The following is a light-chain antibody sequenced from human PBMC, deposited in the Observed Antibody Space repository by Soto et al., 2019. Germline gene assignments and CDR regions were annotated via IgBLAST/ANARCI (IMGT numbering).Light chain of an antibody. CDR3: SSYTSISSLGGV. J-gene: IGLJ3*02. Sequence: QSALTQPASMSGSPGQSVTISCAGTSSDIGGYNYVSWYQQHPGKAPKLIIYEVSNRPSGISSRFSGSKSANTASLTISGLQAEDEAEYYCSSYTSISSLGGVFGGGTKLTVL. CDR1: SSDIGGYNY. CDR2: EVS. V-gene: IGLV2-14*01.